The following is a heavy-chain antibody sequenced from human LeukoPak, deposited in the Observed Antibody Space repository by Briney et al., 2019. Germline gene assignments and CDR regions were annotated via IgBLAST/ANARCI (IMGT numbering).Heavy chain of an antibody. CDR3: AIRKSGNAIDY. J-gene: IGHJ4*02. CDR1: GFTFSDYY. V-gene: IGHV3-66*01. Sequence: SGGSLRLSCAASGFTFSDYYMSWIRQAPGKGLEWVAVIYSGGSTNYADSVKGRFTISRDNSKNTLYLLMNSLRAEDTAVYYCAIRKSGNAIDYWGQGTLVTVSS. CDR2: IYSGGST. D-gene: IGHD5-12*01.